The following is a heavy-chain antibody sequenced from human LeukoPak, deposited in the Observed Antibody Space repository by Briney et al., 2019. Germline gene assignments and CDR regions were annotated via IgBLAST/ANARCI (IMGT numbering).Heavy chain of an antibody. CDR2: IYHIGTT. D-gene: IGHD4-23*01. J-gene: IGHJ4*02. CDR1: GYSIRSAYY. CDR3: ATTTVVTRDFDY. V-gene: IGHV4-38-2*01. Sequence: KASETLSLTCAVSGYSIRSAYYWGWIRQPPGKGLEWIGSIYHIGTTYYNPSLKSRVTMSLNTSKSQFSLKLTSVTAADTAVYYCATTTVVTRDFDYWGQGTLVTVCS.